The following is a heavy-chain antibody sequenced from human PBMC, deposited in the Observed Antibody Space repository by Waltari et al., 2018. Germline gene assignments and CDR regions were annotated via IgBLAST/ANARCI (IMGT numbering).Heavy chain of an antibody. CDR1: GGTFSYYG. CDR3: ARDGEESVRGFCRNGVCLDYMDV. D-gene: IGHD2-8*01. CDR2: IIPNFRTV. Sequence: QVQLVQSGAEVKKPGSTVKVSCKASGGTFSYYGSRWVRQAPGQGLEWMGGIIPNFRTVNYAQKFQDRLTITAYESTTTAYMGLSSLRSGDTAVYYCARDGEESVRGFCRNGVCLDYMDVWGKGTTVTISS. V-gene: IGHV1-69*12. J-gene: IGHJ6*03.